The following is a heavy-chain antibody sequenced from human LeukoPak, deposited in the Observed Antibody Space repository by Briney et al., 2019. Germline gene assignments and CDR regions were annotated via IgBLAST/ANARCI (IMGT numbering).Heavy chain of an antibody. Sequence: GESLKISCKGSGYSFTSYWISWVRQMPGKGLEWMGRIDPSDSYTNYSPSFQGHVTISADKSISTAYLQWSSLKASDTAMYYCASSRSNYDFWSGYPNWGQGTLVTASS. V-gene: IGHV5-10-1*01. CDR3: ASSRSNYDFWSGYPN. CDR1: GYSFTSYW. J-gene: IGHJ4*02. D-gene: IGHD3-3*01. CDR2: IDPSDSYT.